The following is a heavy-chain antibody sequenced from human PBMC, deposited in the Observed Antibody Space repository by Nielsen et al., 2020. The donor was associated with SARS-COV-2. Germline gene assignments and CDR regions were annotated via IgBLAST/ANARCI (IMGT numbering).Heavy chain of an antibody. CDR1: GFTFSSYA. D-gene: IGHD2-15*01. CDR3: ARGGWRPL. CDR2: ISSSSSYT. J-gene: IGHJ4*02. Sequence: GESLKISCAASGFTFSSYAMSWVRQAPGKGLEWVSYISSSSSYTNYADSVKGRFTISRDNAKNSLYLQMNSLRAEDTAVYYCARGGWRPLWGQGTLVTVSS. V-gene: IGHV3-11*05.